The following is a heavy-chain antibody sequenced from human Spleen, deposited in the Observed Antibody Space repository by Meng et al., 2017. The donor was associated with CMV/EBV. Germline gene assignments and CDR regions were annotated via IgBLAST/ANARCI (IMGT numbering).Heavy chain of an antibody. CDR1: GFTFSSYW. Sequence: GESLKISCAGSGFTFSSYWMHWVRQAPGRGLVWVSRINTDGSSTDYADSVKGRFTISRDNAKNSLYLRMNSLRAEDTAVYYCARGGTAYYSIFDFWGQGTPVTVSS. V-gene: IGHV3-74*01. J-gene: IGHJ4*02. CDR3: ARGGTAYYSIFDF. D-gene: IGHD3-10*01. CDR2: INTDGSST.